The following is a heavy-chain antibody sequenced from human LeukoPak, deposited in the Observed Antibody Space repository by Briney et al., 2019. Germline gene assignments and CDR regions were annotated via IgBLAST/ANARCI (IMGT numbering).Heavy chain of an antibody. Sequence: GGSLRLSCAASGFTFSGSAMHWVRQASGRGLEWVGRIRSKANSYATAYAASVKGRFTISRDDSKNTAYLQMNSLKTEDTAVYYCTTSPIHSGSYNYFDYWGQGTLVTVSS. CDR3: TTSPIHSGSYNYFDY. CDR1: GFTFSGSA. V-gene: IGHV3-73*01. J-gene: IGHJ4*02. CDR2: IRSKANSYAT. D-gene: IGHD1-26*01.